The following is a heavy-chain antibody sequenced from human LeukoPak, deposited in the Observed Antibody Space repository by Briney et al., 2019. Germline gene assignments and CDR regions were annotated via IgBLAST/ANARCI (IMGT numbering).Heavy chain of an antibody. J-gene: IGHJ4*02. Sequence: GGSLRLSCEASGFTFSAYAMTWVRQAPGKGLEWVSSIGSDNKPHYSESVKGRFAISRDNSKSMLFLQLNSLRAEDTAVYYCTRNVYWRFDYWGQGTLVSVSS. V-gene: IGHV3-23*05. CDR1: GFTFSAYA. CDR3: TRNVYWRFDY. CDR2: IGSDNKP. D-gene: IGHD1-26*01.